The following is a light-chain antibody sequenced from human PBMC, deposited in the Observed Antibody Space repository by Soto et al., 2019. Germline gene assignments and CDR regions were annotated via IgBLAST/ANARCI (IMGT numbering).Light chain of an antibody. CDR1: QDIDNW. Sequence: EIQITQSPSSVSASLLDTGNLTFLASQDIDNWLAWYQQKPGQTPKLLIFAASTLQSGVPSRFSGSGSGTDFTLVISSLHPEDFATYYCQQVKSFPKTFGQGHKVDIK. J-gene: IGKJ1*01. CDR3: QQVKSFPKT. CDR2: AAS. V-gene: IGKV1-12*01.